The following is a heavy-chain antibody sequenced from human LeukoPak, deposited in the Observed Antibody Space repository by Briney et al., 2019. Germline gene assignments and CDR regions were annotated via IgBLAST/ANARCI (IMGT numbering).Heavy chain of an antibody. V-gene: IGHV5-51*01. CDR1: GYSFTSYW. D-gene: IGHD3-10*01. J-gene: IGHJ3*02. Sequence: GESLKISCKGSGYSFTSYWIGWVRQMPGKGLEWMGIIYPGDSDTRYSPSFQGQVTISADKSISTAYLLWSSLKASDSAMYYCATNTMFRGIHAFDIWGQGKMVTVSS. CDR2: IYPGDSDT. CDR3: ATNTMFRGIHAFDI.